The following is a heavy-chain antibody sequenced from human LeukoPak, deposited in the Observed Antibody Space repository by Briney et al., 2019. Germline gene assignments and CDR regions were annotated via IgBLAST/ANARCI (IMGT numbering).Heavy chain of an antibody. CDR1: GFTVSGVY. J-gene: IGHJ4*02. V-gene: IGHV3-53*01. Sequence: PGGSLRLSCVASGFTVSGVYMSWVRQAPGQGLDWVSVIYSDDSTYYADSVKGRFTISRDNSKNTLNLQMNSLRAEDTAVYYCASRPRDAAALDYWGQGTLVTASS. CDR3: ASRPRDAAALDY. D-gene: IGHD6-13*01. CDR2: IYSDDST.